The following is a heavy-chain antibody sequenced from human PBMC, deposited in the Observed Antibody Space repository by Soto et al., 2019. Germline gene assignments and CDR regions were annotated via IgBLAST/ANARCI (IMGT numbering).Heavy chain of an antibody. CDR1: GASLSSGDYY. CDR3: ARAAATGHPVVPDF. Sequence: QVQLQESGPGLVKPPQTLSLTCKVSGASLSSGDYYWNWIRQLPGKGLEWIGYIYYTRVTSYNPSLKSRVTMSVDTSKQQFSLKMNSVTAADTAVYFCARAAATGHPVVPDFWGQGALVTVSS. J-gene: IGHJ4*02. CDR2: IYYTRVT. V-gene: IGHV4-31*03. D-gene: IGHD6-13*01.